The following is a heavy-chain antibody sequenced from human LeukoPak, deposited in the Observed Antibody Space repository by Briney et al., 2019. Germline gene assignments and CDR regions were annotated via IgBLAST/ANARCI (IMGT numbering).Heavy chain of an antibody. J-gene: IGHJ3*02. V-gene: IGHV3-30*04. CDR3: ARERQDTVIHSGAFDI. CDR2: IASDGGHT. D-gene: IGHD2-21*02. CDR1: GFTFSNYF. Sequence: GGSLRLSCAASGFTFSNYFMHWVRQAPGKGLEWVADIASDGGHTFYVESVKGRFTISRDNSKNTLYLQMNSLRAEDTAVYFCARERQDTVIHSGAFDIWGQGTMVTVSS.